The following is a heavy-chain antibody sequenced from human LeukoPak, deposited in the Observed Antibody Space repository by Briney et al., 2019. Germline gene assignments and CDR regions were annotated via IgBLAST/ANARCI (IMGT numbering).Heavy chain of an antibody. J-gene: IGHJ4*02. V-gene: IGHV3-7*01. CDR2: IRQDGSVK. Sequence: GGPLSLSCAASGFTFSTYWMSWVHQAPGKGLEWVANIRQDGSVKCYVVSVKGRFTSSRDNAKNSLYLHMNGLRADDTAVYYFVKDGRGPCSIADWHVSYLFDYWGQGIRVSVS. CDR3: VKDGRGPCSIADWHVSYLFDY. CDR1: GFTFSTYW. D-gene: IGHD2-2*01.